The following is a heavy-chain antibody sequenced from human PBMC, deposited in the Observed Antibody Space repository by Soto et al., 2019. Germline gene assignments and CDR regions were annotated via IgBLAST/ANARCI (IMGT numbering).Heavy chain of an antibody. CDR1: GFTFSNAW. V-gene: IGHV3-15*01. Sequence: GGSLRLSCAASGFTFSNAWMSWVRQAPGKGLEWVGRIKSKTDGGTTDYAAPVKGRFTISRDDSKNTLYLQMNSLKTEDTAVYYCTTEEDLTMVRGVIDYWGQGTLVTVSS. CDR2: IKSKTDGGTT. J-gene: IGHJ4*02. D-gene: IGHD3-10*01. CDR3: TTEEDLTMVRGVIDY.